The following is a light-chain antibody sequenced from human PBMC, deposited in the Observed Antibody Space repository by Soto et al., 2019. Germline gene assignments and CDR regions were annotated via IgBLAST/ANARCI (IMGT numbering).Light chain of an antibody. Sequence: QSALTQPASVSGSLGQSITISCTGTRTDIGGYNYVSWYQQYPGKAPKLVICAVTSRPSGISDRFSGSKSGNTASLTISGLQAEDEADYFCTSYTNSKAYILFGGGTQLTVL. CDR1: RTDIGGYNY. J-gene: IGLJ2*01. V-gene: IGLV2-14*01. CDR3: TSYTNSKAYIL. CDR2: AVT.